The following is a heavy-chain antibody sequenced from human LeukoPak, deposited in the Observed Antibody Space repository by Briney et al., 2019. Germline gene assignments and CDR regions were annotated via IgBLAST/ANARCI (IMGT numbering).Heavy chain of an antibody. Sequence: ASVTVSCKASGYTFTDYYMHWVRQAPGQGLEWMGYINPNSGGTNFAQKFQGRITVTRDTSISTAYIELSRLRSDDTAVYFCAREPLVGATNFDYWGQGTLVTVSS. CDR2: INPNSGGT. CDR3: AREPLVGATNFDY. J-gene: IGHJ4*02. D-gene: IGHD1-26*01. V-gene: IGHV1-2*02. CDR1: GYTFTDYY.